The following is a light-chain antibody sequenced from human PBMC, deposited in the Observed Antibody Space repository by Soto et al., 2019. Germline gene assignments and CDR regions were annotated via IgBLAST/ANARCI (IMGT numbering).Light chain of an antibody. CDR1: SSDVGSYKD. Sequence: QSALTQPRSVSGSPGQSVTISCTGTSSDVGSYKDVSWYQHHPGKVPKLMIYDVSERPSGVPDRFSGSKSGNTASLTISGLQAEDEANYYCSSYTTRTTLYVFGTGTKVT. CDR2: DVS. J-gene: IGLJ1*01. V-gene: IGLV2-11*01. CDR3: SSYTTRTTLYV.